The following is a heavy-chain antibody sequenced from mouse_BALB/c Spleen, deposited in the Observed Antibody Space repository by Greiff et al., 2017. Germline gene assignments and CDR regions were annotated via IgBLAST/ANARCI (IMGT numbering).Heavy chain of an antibody. CDR1: GFNIKDTY. Sequence: EVKVVESGAELVKPGASVKLSCTASGFNIKDTYMHWVKQRPEQGLEWIGRIDPANGNTKYDPKFQGKATITADTSSNTAYLQLSSLTAEDTAVYYFARGLMTRGYFDYWGQGTTLTVSS. J-gene: IGHJ2*01. D-gene: IGHD2-3*01. CDR2: IDPANGNT. CDR3: ARGLMTRGYFDY. V-gene: IGHV14-3*02.